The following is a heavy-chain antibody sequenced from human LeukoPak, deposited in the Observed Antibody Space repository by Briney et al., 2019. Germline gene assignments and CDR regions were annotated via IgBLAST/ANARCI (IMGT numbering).Heavy chain of an antibody. D-gene: IGHD5-12*01. Sequence: ASVKVSCKASGYTFIGYYMHWVRQAPGQGLEWMGWISPNSGGTKYAQKFQGRVTMTRDTSISTAYMELSRLRSDDTAMYYCARDRAHVGTTVDAFDVWGQGTMVTISS. J-gene: IGHJ3*01. CDR1: GYTFIGYY. V-gene: IGHV1-2*02. CDR3: ARDRAHVGTTVDAFDV. CDR2: ISPNSGGT.